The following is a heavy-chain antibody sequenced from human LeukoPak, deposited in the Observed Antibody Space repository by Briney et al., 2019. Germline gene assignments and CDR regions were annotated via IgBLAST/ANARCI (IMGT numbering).Heavy chain of an antibody. CDR1: GFTFDDYA. CDR3: ASGWSLDY. V-gene: IGHV3-9*01. J-gene: IGHJ4*02. CDR2: ISWNSGSI. Sequence: GRTLRLSCAASGFTFDDYAMHWVRQAPGKGLEWVSGISWNSGSIGYADSVKGRFTISRDNAKNSLYLQMNSLRAEDTALYYCASGWSLDYWGQGTLVTVSS. D-gene: IGHD6-19*01.